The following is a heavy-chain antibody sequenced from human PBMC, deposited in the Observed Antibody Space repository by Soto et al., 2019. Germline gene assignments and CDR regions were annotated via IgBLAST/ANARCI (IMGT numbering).Heavy chain of an antibody. J-gene: IGHJ2*01. V-gene: IGHV3-9*01. D-gene: IGHD6-13*01. CDR2: ITWNSVII. CDR3: AKEQGYSTSYYGYVDL. Sequence: EVQLVESGGGLVQPGRSLRLSCAASGFTFDDYAMHWVRQPPGKGLEWVSGITWNSVIIGYADSVKGRFTISRDNAKNSLYLQMNSLRPEDTALYYCAKEQGYSTSYYGYVDLWGRGTLVTVSS. CDR1: GFTFDDYA.